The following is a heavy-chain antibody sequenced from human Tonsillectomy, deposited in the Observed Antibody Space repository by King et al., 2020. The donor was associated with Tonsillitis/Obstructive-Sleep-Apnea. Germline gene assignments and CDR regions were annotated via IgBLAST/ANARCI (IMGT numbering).Heavy chain of an antibody. V-gene: IGHV4-34*01. CDR1: GGSFSGYY. J-gene: IGHJ6*03. D-gene: IGHD3-3*01. CDR3: ARRGGLYDPRYMDV. CDR2: INHSGTT. Sequence: VQLQQWGAGLLKPSETLSLTCAVYGGSFSGYYWSWIRQPPGTGLGWFGEINHSGTTNYNPSLKSRVTISVDTSKNQFSLKLSSVTAADTAVYYCARRGGLYDPRYMDVWGKGTTVTVSS.